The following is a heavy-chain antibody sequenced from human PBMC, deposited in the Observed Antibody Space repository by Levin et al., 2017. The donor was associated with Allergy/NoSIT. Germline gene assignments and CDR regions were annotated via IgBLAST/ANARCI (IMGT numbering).Heavy chain of an antibody. D-gene: IGHD6-25*01. J-gene: IGHJ6*02. CDR1: GFTFSSYG. CDR3: ARTEYSSRYYYYYGMDV. Sequence: GESLKISCAASGFTFSSYGMHWVRQAPGKGLEWVAVISYDGSNKYYADSVKGRFTISRDNSKNTLYLQMNSLRAEDTAVYYCARTEYSSRYYYYYGMDVWGQGTTVTVSS. CDR2: ISYDGSNK. V-gene: IGHV3-30*03.